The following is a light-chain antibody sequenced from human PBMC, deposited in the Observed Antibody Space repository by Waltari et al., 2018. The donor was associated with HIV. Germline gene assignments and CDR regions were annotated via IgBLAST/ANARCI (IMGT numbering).Light chain of an antibody. V-gene: IGKV4-1*01. CDR2: WAS. J-gene: IGKJ2*02. Sequence: DIVLTQSPDSLAVSLGGRATINCKASTSVLFSTTNANYLAWYQQKPGHPPQLLITWASARKSGVPDRFSGSGSGTDFSLTITNLQADDVALYYCQQYYDHPRTFGQGTKLEI. CDR3: QQYYDHPRT. CDR1: TSVLFSTTNANY.